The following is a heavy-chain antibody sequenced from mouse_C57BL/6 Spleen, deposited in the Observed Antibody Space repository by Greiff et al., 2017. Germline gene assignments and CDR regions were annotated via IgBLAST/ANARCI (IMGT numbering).Heavy chain of an antibody. V-gene: IGHV14-3*01. CDR3: AEGDGNRPWFAY. D-gene: IGHD2-1*01. Sequence: VQLQQSVAELVRPGASVKLSCTASGFNIKNTYMHWVKQRPEQGLEWIGRIDPANGNTKYAPKFQGKATITADTSSNTAYLQLSSLTSADTAIYSGAEGDGNRPWFAYWGQGTLVTVSA. CDR1: GFNIKNTY. J-gene: IGHJ3*01. CDR2: IDPANGNT.